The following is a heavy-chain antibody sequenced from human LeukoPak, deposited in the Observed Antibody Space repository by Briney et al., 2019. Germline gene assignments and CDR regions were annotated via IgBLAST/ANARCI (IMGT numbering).Heavy chain of an antibody. CDR3: ARGSRDGYNVDY. CDR2: ISSSSSYM. Sequence: GGSLRLSCAASGFTFSSYSMNWVRQAPGKGLEWVSSISSSSSYMYYADSVKGRFTISRDNAKNSLYLQMNSLRAEDTAVHCCARGSRDGYNVDYWGQGTLVTVSS. D-gene: IGHD5-24*01. V-gene: IGHV3-21*01. J-gene: IGHJ4*02. CDR1: GFTFSSYS.